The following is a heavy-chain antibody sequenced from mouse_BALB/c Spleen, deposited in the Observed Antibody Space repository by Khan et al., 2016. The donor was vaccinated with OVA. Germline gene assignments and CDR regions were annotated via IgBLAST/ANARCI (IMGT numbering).Heavy chain of an antibody. CDR1: GDSITSGY. Sequence: EVQLQESGPSLVKPSQTLSLTCSVTGDSITSGYWSWIRKFPGNKLEYMGYMIYSGNTYYNTSLKSRISITRHTSKNHYYLQLNSVTTEDTATYYCASATYRYAVAYWGQGTLVTVSA. V-gene: IGHV3-8*02. CDR3: ASATYRYAVAY. CDR2: MIYSGNT. D-gene: IGHD2-14*01. J-gene: IGHJ3*01.